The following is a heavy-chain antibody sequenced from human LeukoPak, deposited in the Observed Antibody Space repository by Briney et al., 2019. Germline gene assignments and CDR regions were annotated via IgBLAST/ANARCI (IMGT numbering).Heavy chain of an antibody. CDR3: ARAIKEYYYDSSGCYYFDY. CDR1: GGTFSSYA. CDR2: ISAYNGNT. J-gene: IGHJ4*02. Sequence: SVKVSCKASGGTFSSYAISWVRQAPGQGLEWMGWISAYNGNTNYAQKLQGRVTMTTDTSTSTAYMELRSLRSDDTAVYYCARAIKEYYYDSSGCYYFDYWGQGTLVTVSS. D-gene: IGHD3-22*01. V-gene: IGHV1-18*01.